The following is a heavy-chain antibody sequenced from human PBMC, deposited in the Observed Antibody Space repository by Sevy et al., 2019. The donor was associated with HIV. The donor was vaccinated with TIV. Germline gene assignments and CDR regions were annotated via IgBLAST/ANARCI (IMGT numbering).Heavy chain of an antibody. CDR2: INGRGGST. CDR1: GFTFSSFA. D-gene: IGHD3-3*01. Sequence: GGSLRLSCAASGFASGFTFSSFAMSWVRQLPGKGLEWVSTINGRGGSTYYADSVKGRFTISRDNSKNTLYLQMNSLRAEDTAVYYCARGTTPRRYDFWSGPLGGHAFDIWGQGTMVTVSS. J-gene: IGHJ3*02. CDR3: ARGTTPRRYDFWSGPLGGHAFDI. V-gene: IGHV3-23*01.